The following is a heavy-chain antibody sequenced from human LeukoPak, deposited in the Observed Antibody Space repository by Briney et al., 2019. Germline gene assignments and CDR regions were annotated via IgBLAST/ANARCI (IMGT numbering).Heavy chain of an antibody. J-gene: IGHJ4*02. CDR2: IRHDGSIK. CDR1: GFIFSTYD. CDR3: AKDSLADIDY. V-gene: IGHV3-30*02. D-gene: IGHD3-16*01. Sequence: GGSLRLSCTASGFIFSTYDMYCVRQAPDKALEWVAFIRHDGSIKNYADSVKGRSTISRDNSKNTLYPQMNSLRAEDTAVYYCAKDSLADIDYWGQGTLVTVSS.